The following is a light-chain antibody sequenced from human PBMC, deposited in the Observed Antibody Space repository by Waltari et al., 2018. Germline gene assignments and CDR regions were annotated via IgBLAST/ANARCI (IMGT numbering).Light chain of an antibody. Sequence: DTQMTQSPSSLSVSIGDRVTITCQASRDISIYLNWYQQKQGKTPKLLIYDASKLEMGVPSRFSGSGSVTHFTFTISSLQPEDFATYDCQRYDNPPVSFGQGTRLEVK. J-gene: IGKJ5*01. CDR3: QRYDNPPVS. V-gene: IGKV1-33*01. CDR2: DAS. CDR1: RDISIY.